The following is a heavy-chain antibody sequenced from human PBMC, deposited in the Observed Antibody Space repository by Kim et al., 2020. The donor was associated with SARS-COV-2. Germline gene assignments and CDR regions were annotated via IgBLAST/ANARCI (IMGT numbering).Heavy chain of an antibody. V-gene: IGHV4-4*02. Sequence: LKSRVTISVDKSKNQFSLKLSSVTAADTAVYYCARAYYDILTGYPDFFDYWGQGTLVTVSS. J-gene: IGHJ4*02. CDR3: ARAYYDILTGYPDFFDY. D-gene: IGHD3-9*01.